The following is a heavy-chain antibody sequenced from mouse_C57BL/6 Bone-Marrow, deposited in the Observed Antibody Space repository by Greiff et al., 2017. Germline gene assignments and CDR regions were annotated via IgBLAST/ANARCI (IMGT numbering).Heavy chain of an antibody. D-gene: IGHD2-2*01. CDR2: IYPRSGNT. J-gene: IGHJ4*01. CDR3: AYGYCYAMDY. CDR1: GYTFTSYG. Sequence: VQLHQSGAELARPGASVKLSCKASGYTFTSYGISWVKQRTGQGLEWIGEIYPRSGNTYYNEKFKSKATLTVDKSSSTAYMQLSSLTSEDSAVYYCAYGYCYAMDYWGQGTSVTVSS. V-gene: IGHV1-81*01.